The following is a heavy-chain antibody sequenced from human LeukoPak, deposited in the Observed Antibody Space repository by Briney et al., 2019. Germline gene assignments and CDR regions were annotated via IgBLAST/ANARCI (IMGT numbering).Heavy chain of an antibody. CDR3: ARGPIAAAELDY. CDR2: IYYSGST. D-gene: IGHD6-13*01. V-gene: IGHV4-39*01. Sequence: PSETLSLTCTVSGGSISSSSCYWGWIRQPPGKGLEWIGSIYYSGSTYYSPSLKSRLTISVDTSKNQFSLKPSSVTAADTAVYYCARGPIAAAELDYWGQGTLVTVSS. J-gene: IGHJ4*02. CDR1: GGSISSSSCY.